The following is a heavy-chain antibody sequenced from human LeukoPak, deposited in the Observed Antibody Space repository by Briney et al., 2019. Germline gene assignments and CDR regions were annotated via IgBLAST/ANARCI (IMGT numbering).Heavy chain of an antibody. D-gene: IGHD3-22*01. CDR2: IKQDGSEK. CDR1: GFTFSSYW. Sequence: GGSLGLPCAASGFTFSSYWMSWVRQAPGKGLEWVANIKQDGSEKYYVDSVKGRFTISRDNAKNSLYLQMDSLRAEDAAVFYCARRHGSGYYDTSGYPIDLWGQGTLVTVSS. CDR3: ARRHGSGYYDTSGYPIDL. V-gene: IGHV3-7*01. J-gene: IGHJ5*02.